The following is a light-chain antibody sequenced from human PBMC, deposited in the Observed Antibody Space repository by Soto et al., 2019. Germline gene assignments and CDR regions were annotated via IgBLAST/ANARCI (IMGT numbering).Light chain of an antibody. CDR3: SSYTSSSTPYV. J-gene: IGLJ1*01. V-gene: IGLV2-14*01. CDR2: DVS. Sequence: QSVLTQPASVSGSPGQSITISCTGTSSDVGGYNYVSWYQQHPGKAPKLMIYDVSNQPSGVSNRFSGSKSGNTASLTISGLQAEDEADYYCSSYTSSSTPYVFGTGTKSPS. CDR1: SSDVGGYNY.